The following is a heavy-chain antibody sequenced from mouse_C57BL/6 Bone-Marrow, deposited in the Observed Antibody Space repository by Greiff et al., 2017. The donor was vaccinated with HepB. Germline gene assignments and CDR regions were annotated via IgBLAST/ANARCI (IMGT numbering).Heavy chain of an antibody. CDR3: ARDPTVAY. Sequence: ESGGGLVKPGGSLKLSCAASGFTFSSYAMSWVRQTPEKRLEWVATISAGGSYTYYPDNVKGRFTISRDNAKNNLYLQMSHLKSEDTAMYYCARDPTVAYWGQGTLVTVAA. V-gene: IGHV5-4*01. D-gene: IGHD1-1*01. J-gene: IGHJ3*01. CDR1: GFTFSSYA. CDR2: ISAGGSYT.